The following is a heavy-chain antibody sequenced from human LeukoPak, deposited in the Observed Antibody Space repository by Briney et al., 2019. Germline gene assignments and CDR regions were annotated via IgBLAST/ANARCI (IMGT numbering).Heavy chain of an antibody. Sequence: PGGSLRLSCAASGFTVSSNYMSWVRQAPGKGLEWVSVIYSGGSTYYSDSVMGRFTISRDNSKNTLYLQMNSLRAEDTAVYYCARKRIKGGHAFDIWGQGTMVTVSS. CDR1: GFTVSSNY. CDR3: ARKRIKGGHAFDI. D-gene: IGHD1-26*01. CDR2: IYSGGST. V-gene: IGHV3-66*01. J-gene: IGHJ3*02.